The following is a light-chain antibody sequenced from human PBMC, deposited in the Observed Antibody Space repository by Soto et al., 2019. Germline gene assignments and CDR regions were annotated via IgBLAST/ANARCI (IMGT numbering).Light chain of an antibody. CDR1: QGISSY. V-gene: IGKV1-9*01. CDR2: AAS. J-gene: IGKJ4*01. Sequence: DIQLTQSPSFLSASVGDRVTITCRASQGISSYLAWYQQKPGKAPKLLIYAASTLQSGVPSRFRGSGVGTEFTLTISSLQPEDFASYYCQQLYNYPLLTFGGGTKVEI. CDR3: QQLYNYPLLT.